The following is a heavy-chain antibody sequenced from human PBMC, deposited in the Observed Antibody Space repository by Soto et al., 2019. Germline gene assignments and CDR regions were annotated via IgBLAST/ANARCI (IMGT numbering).Heavy chain of an antibody. D-gene: IGHD3-3*01. CDR2: IYSGGST. Sequence: PGGSLRLSCAASGFTVSSNYMSWVRQAPGKGLEWVSVIYSGGSTYYADSVKGRFTISRDNSKNTLYLQMNSLRAEDTAVYYCASAPEWSNWFDPWGQGTLVTVSS. V-gene: IGHV3-66*01. CDR1: GFTVSSNY. CDR3: ASAPEWSNWFDP. J-gene: IGHJ5*02.